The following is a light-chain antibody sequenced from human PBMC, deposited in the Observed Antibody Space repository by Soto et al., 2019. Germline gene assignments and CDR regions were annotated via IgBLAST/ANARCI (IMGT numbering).Light chain of an antibody. V-gene: IGKV1-27*01. J-gene: IGKJ1*01. CDR1: QDISDH. CDR3: QKYNGTPRT. CDR2: AAS. Sequence: DFQMTQSPSSLSASVGDRVTITCRASQDISDHLAWYQHKPGKVPKLLIYAASTLQSRVPSRFSGGGSGTDFTLTISSLQPEDVATYYCQKYNGTPRTFGQGTKVELQ.